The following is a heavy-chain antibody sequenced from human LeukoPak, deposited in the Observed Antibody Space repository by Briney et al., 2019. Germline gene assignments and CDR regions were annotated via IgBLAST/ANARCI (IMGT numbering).Heavy chain of an antibody. V-gene: IGHV3-66*01. CDR1: GFTVSSNY. J-gene: IGHJ4*02. D-gene: IGHD3-22*01. CDR3: ARTWDSSGYLDY. Sequence: GGSLRLSCAASGFTVSSNYMSWVRQAPGKGLEWVSVIYSGGSTYYADSVKGRFTISRDNSKNTLYLQMNSLRAEDTAVYYCARTWDSSGYLDYWGQGTLVTVSS. CDR2: IYSGGST.